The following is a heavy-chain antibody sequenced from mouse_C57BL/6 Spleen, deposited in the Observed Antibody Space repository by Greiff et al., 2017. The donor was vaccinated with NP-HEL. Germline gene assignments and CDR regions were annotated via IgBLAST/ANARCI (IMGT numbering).Heavy chain of an antibody. CDR2: INPGSGCT. V-gene: IGHV1-54*01. CDR1: GYAFTHYL. Sequence: QVQLQQSGAELVRPGTSVKVSCKASGYAFTHYLIEWVKQRPGQGLEWIGVINPGSGCTNYHEKFKGKATLTADKSSSPAYMQLSSLTSEDSAVYFCARSRDYYMNYGGDYYFDYWGQGTTLTVSS. CDR3: ARSRDYYMNYGGDYYFDY. D-gene: IGHD2-5*01. J-gene: IGHJ2*01.